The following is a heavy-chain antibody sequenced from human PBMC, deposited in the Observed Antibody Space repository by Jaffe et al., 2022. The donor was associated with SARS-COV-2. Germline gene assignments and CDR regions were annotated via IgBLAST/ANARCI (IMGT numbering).Heavy chain of an antibody. CDR2: INSDGSST. CDR1: GFTFSSYW. D-gene: IGHD1-1*01. Sequence: EVQLVESGGGLVQPGGSLRLSCAASGFTFSSYWMHWVRQAPGKGLVWVSRINSDGSSTSYADSVKGRFTISRDNAKNTLYLQMNSLRAEDTAVYYCARRYNWNGGGGRGTYYYYMDVWGKGTTVTVSS. V-gene: IGHV3-74*01. CDR3: ARRYNWNGGGGRGTYYYYMDV. J-gene: IGHJ6*03.